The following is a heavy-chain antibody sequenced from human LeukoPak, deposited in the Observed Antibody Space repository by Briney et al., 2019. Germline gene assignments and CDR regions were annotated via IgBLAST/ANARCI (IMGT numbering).Heavy chain of an antibody. J-gene: IGHJ4*02. V-gene: IGHV1-18*01. CDR2: ISGDGGDT. Sequence: GASVKVSCKASGYRFSSYGITWVRQAPGQGLEWMGWISGDGGDTKYAQKFQGRVTLTTDTSTTTVYMELRNVRSDDTAVYYCTRDPGSWFGELLHYFDHWGQGTLVSVSS. CDR1: GYRFSSYG. D-gene: IGHD3-10*01. CDR3: TRDPGSWFGELLHYFDH.